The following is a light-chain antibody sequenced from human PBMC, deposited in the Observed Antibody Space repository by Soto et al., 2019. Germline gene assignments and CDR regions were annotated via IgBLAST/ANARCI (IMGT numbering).Light chain of an antibody. Sequence: DIVMTQSPDSLAVSLGERATINCKSSQSVLYSSNNKNYFAWYQQKPGQPPKLLIYWASTRESGVPDRFSGSGSGTDFTLTISSLQAEDVAVYYCRQYYSTPPTFGQGTKVEIK. CDR1: QSVLYSSNNKNY. J-gene: IGKJ1*01. CDR2: WAS. V-gene: IGKV4-1*01. CDR3: RQYYSTPPT.